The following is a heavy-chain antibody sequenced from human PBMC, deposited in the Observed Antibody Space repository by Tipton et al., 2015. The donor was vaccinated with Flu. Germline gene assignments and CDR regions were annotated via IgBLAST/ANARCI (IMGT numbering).Heavy chain of an antibody. CDR1: GGSISSSSYY. V-gene: IGHV4-39*01. J-gene: IGHJ4*02. Sequence: TLSLTCTVSGGSISSSSYYWGWIRQPPGKGLEWIGSIYYSGSTYYNPSLKSRVTISVDTSKNQFSLKLSSVTAADTAVYYCASIIAVAGTSRFFYWGPGTLVTVSS. CDR3: ASIIAVAGTSRFFY. D-gene: IGHD6-19*01. CDR2: IYYSGST.